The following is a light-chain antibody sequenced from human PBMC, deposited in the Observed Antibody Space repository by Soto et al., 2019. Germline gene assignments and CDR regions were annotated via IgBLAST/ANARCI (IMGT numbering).Light chain of an antibody. CDR1: QSIGTS. V-gene: IGKV1-39*01. CDR2: SAS. CDR3: QQSYTAPFT. Sequence: DFQMTQSPSSLSASVGDRVSITCRASQSIGTSLNWYQQKPGKAPKLLIYSASTLQGGGPSRFXXSGSGTDFXXXXSSLQPEDFATYYCQQSYTAPFTFGPGTKVDVK. J-gene: IGKJ3*01.